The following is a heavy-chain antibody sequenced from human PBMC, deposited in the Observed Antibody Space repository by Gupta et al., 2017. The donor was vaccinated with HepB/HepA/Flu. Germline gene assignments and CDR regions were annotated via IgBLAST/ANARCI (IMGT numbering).Heavy chain of an antibody. CDR2: ISSSSSYI. V-gene: IGHV3-21*01. D-gene: IGHD3-10*01. CDR1: GFTFSSYS. CDR3: ARVRVRSASEAYYYMDV. J-gene: IGHJ6*03. Sequence: EVQLVESGGGLVKPGGSLRLSCAASGFTFSSYSMNWVRQAPGKGLEWVSSISSSSSYIYYADSVKGRFTISRDNAKNSLYLQMKRLRAEDTAVYYWARVRVRSASEAYYYMDVWGKGTKVTVSS.